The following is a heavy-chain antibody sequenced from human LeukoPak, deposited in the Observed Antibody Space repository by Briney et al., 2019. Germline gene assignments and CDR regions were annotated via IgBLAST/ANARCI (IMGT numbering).Heavy chain of an antibody. J-gene: IGHJ4*02. CDR3: TRVGYIDEGIDY. V-gene: IGHV3-9*01. CDR2: ITWNSRRI. CDR1: GFTFDDYA. Sequence: GGSLRLSCAASGFTFDDYAVHWVRQAPGKGREWVSGITWNSRRIGYSDSVKGRFIISRDNAKNSLYLQMNSLRAEDTAIYYCTRVGYIDEGIDYWGQGTLVTVSS. D-gene: IGHD5-24*01.